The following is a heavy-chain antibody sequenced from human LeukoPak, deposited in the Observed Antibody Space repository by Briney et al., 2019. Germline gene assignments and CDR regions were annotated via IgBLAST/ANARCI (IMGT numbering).Heavy chain of an antibody. D-gene: IGHD2-2*01. V-gene: IGHV1-18*04. J-gene: IGHJ3*02. CDR2: ISAYNGNT. CDR3: ARDNPRSTSPASSNAFDI. CDR1: GYTFTGYY. Sequence: GASVKVSCKASGYTFTGYYMHWVRQAPGQGLEWMGWISAYNGNTNYAQKLQGRVTMTTDTSTSTAYMELRSLRSDDTAVYYCARDNPRSTSPASSNAFDIWGQGTMVTVSS.